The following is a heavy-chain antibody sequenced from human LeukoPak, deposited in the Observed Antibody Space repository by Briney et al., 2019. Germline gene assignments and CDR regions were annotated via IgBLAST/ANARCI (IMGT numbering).Heavy chain of an antibody. Sequence: SEILSLTCTVSGGSISSSTYYWGWIRQPPGKGLEWIGSIYYSGSTYYNPSLKSRVTISVDTSKNQFSLKLSSVTAADTAVYYCAREAAAAGYYFDYWGQGTLVTVSS. CDR2: IYYSGST. D-gene: IGHD6-13*01. V-gene: IGHV4-39*07. CDR3: AREAAAAGYYFDY. J-gene: IGHJ4*02. CDR1: GGSISSSTYY.